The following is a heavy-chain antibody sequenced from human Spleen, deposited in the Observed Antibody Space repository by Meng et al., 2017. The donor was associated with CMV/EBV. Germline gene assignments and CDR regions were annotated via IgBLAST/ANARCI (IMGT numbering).Heavy chain of an antibody. CDR2: INNDGSDI. D-gene: IGHD6-13*01. J-gene: IGHJ4*02. Sequence: CGFTVSSYWMNWVRQAPGKGLVWGSRINNDGSDISYADAVKGRFTISRDNAKNTLYLQMNSLRTEDTALYYCTSVDPVAAPWHGENYWGQGTLVTVSS. V-gene: IGHV3-74*01. CDR3: TSVDPVAAPWHGENY. CDR1: GFTVSSYW.